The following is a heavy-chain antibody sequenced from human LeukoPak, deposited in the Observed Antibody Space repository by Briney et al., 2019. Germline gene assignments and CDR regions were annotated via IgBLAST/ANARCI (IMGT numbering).Heavy chain of an antibody. Sequence: GGSLRLSCAASGFTFSSYAMSWVRQAPGKGLEWVSAISGSGGSTYYADSVKGRFTISRDNSKNTLYLQVNSLRAEDTAVYYCAKGSWPQIYDILTGHIGGPFDYWGQGTLVTVSS. V-gene: IGHV3-23*01. D-gene: IGHD3-9*01. CDR3: AKGSWPQIYDILTGHIGGPFDY. CDR1: GFTFSSYA. CDR2: ISGSGGST. J-gene: IGHJ4*02.